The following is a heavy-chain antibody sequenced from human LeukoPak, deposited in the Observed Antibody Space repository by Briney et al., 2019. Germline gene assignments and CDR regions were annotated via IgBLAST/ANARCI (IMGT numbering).Heavy chain of an antibody. J-gene: IGHJ1*01. Sequence: GGSLRLSCAASGFTFSSYGMHWVRQAPGKGLEWVAVISYDGSNKYYADSVKGRFIISRDNSKNTLYLQMNSLRAEDTAVYYCAKDRGVVVVVAATLGYFQHWGQGTLVTVSS. CDR3: AKDRGVVVVVAATLGYFQH. D-gene: IGHD2-15*01. CDR1: GFTFSSYG. CDR2: ISYDGSNK. V-gene: IGHV3-30*18.